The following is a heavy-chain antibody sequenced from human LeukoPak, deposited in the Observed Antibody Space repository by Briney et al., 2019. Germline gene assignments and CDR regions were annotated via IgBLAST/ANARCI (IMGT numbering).Heavy chain of an antibody. D-gene: IGHD1-26*01. V-gene: IGHV3-30*18. CDR3: AKETGRWELE. Sequence: GRSLRLSCAASGFTFSSYGIHWVRQGPGKGLEWVAVISNDGSNKYYADSVKGRFTISRDNSKNTLYLQMNSLRAEDTAVYYCAKETGRWELEWGQGTLVTVSS. J-gene: IGHJ4*02. CDR1: GFTFSSYG. CDR2: ISNDGSNK.